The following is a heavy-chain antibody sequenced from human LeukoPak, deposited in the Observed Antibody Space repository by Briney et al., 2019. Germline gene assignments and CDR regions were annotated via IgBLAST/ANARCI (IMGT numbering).Heavy chain of an antibody. V-gene: IGHV3-30*03. CDR2: ISYDGSNK. CDR1: GFTFSSYS. Sequence: PGGSLRLSCAASGFTFSSYSMNWVRQAPGKGLEWVAVISYDGSNKYYADSVKGRFTISRDNSKNTLYLQMNSLRAEDTAVYYCARDRSSGWYRGRDWFDPWGQGTLVTVSS. J-gene: IGHJ5*02. D-gene: IGHD6-19*01. CDR3: ARDRSSGWYRGRDWFDP.